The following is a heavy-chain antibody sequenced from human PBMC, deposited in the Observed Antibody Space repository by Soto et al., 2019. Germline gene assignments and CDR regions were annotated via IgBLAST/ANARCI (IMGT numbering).Heavy chain of an antibody. V-gene: IGHV2-26*01. J-gene: IGHJ5*02. CDR1: GLSITDSEMG. Sequence: QVTLKESGPVLVKPTETLTLRCTVSGLSITDSEMGVSWIRQPPGQPLEWLAHIDSSGEKSYRTFLKSRLAISKDTSKSQLVLTMTNIDPADTATYYCARSHLAVAVSPWFDPWGQGIPVTVSS. CDR2: IDSSGEK. CDR3: ARSHLAVAVSPWFDP. D-gene: IGHD6-19*01.